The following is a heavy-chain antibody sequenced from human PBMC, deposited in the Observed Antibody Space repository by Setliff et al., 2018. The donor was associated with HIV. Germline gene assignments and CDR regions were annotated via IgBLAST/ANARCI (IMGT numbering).Heavy chain of an antibody. D-gene: IGHD1-26*01. Sequence: GGSLRLSCVVSGFTFSRYSMNWVRQAPGKGLEWVSHISSGSSTIYYADSVKGRFTISRDNAKNSLYLQMNSLRAEDTAVYYCARDRGGSYTPLDFWGQGTLVTVSS. J-gene: IGHJ4*02. V-gene: IGHV3-48*01. CDR3: ARDRGGSYTPLDF. CDR1: GFTFSRYS. CDR2: ISSGSSTI.